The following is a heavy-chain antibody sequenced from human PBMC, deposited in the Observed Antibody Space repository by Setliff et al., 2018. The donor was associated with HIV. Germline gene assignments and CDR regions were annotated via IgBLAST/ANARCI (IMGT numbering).Heavy chain of an antibody. CDR1: GFTFISYG. CDR2: IRYDGSYR. D-gene: IGHD5-18*01. V-gene: IGHV3-30*02. J-gene: IGHJ3*02. Sequence: GGSLRLSCAVSGFTFISYGMYWVRQAPGKGLEWVAFIRYDGSYRYYVDSVKGRFTISRDNTKNTMFLQMNSLRVEDTAIYYCAKMHTAMDPDTFDIWGQGTMVTVSS. CDR3: AKMHTAMDPDTFDI.